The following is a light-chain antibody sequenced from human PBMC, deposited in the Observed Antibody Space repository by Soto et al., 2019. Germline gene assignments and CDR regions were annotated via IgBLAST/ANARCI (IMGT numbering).Light chain of an antibody. CDR3: QQNYSATWT. V-gene: IGKV1-5*01. CDR2: DAS. CDR1: QSVGSW. J-gene: IGKJ1*01. Sequence: DIQMTQSPSTLSASVGDRVTISCRASQSVGSWLAWYQQKPGKAPKFLIYDASTLESGVPSRFSGSGSGTEFTLTISSLQPDDFASYSCQQNYSATWTFGQGTKVDIK.